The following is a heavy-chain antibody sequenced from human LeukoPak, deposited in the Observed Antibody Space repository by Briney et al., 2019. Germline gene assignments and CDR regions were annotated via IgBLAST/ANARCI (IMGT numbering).Heavy chain of an antibody. V-gene: IGHV3-74*01. D-gene: IGHD3-22*01. Sequence: GGSLRLSGAASGFTFSSYWMHWVRQAPGKGLVWVSRINSDRSSTSYADSVKGRFTISRDNAKNTLYLQMNSLRVEDTAVYYCARVYYYDSSGPPGGYWGQGTLVTVSS. CDR3: ARVYYYDSSGPPGGY. J-gene: IGHJ4*02. CDR2: INSDRSST. CDR1: GFTFSSYW.